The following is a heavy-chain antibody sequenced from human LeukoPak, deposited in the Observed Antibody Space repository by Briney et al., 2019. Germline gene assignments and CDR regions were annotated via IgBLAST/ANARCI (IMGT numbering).Heavy chain of an antibody. Sequence: QAGGSLRLSCAASGFTVSSNYMSWVRQAPGKGLEWVSVIYSGGSTYYADSVKGRFTISRDNSKNTLYLQMSSLRAEDTAVYYCARGVNYYDSSGYYYPAPFDYWGQGTLVTVSS. CDR2: IYSGGST. CDR1: GFTVSSNY. J-gene: IGHJ4*02. D-gene: IGHD3-22*01. CDR3: ARGVNYYDSSGYYYPAPFDY. V-gene: IGHV3-53*01.